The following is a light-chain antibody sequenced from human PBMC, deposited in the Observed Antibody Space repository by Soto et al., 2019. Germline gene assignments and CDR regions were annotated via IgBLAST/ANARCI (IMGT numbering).Light chain of an antibody. CDR2: GAS. V-gene: IGKV3-15*01. Sequence: EIVMTQSPATLSVSPGERATLSCRASQSVSSNLAWYQQKPGQAPRLLFNGASTRATGIPVRFSASGSGTEFTLTISSLQSEDFATYYCQQSYIAPFTFGPGTKVDIK. J-gene: IGKJ3*01. CDR1: QSVSSN. CDR3: QQSYIAPFT.